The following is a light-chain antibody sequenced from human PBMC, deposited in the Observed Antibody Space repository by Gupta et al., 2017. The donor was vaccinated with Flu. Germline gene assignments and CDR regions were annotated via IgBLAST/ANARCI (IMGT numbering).Light chain of an antibody. CDR1: NFGSYN. V-gene: IGLV3-9*01. CDR2: RDN. J-gene: IGLJ2*01. Sequence: SYDLPQPLSVSVALGQTATITCGGKNFGSYNVNWYQQKPGQAPVLVIYRDNSRPAGIPERFSGSISGTTATLTIRRAQVGDEDDYFCQVWASGTVVFGGGTKLTVV. CDR3: QVWASGTVV.